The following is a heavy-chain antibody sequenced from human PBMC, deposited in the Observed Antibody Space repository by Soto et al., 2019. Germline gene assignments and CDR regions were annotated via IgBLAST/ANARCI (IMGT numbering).Heavy chain of an antibody. CDR3: ARDFDYVAYYFDY. Sequence: ASVKVSCKASGYTFTSYAMHWVRQAPGQRLEWMEWINAGNGNTKYSQKFQGRVTITRDTSASTAYMELSSLRSEDTAVYYCARDFDYVAYYFDYWGQGTLVTVSS. V-gene: IGHV1-3*01. J-gene: IGHJ4*02. CDR1: GYTFTSYA. D-gene: IGHD4-17*01. CDR2: INAGNGNT.